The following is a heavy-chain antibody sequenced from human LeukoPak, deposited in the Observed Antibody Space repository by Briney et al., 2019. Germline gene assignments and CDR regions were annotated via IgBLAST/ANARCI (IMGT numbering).Heavy chain of an antibody. Sequence: PSETLSLTCTVSGGSMSSSSYYWGWIRQPPGKGLEWIGSIYYSGSTNCNPSLKSRVTISVDTSKNQFSLKLSSVTAADTAVYYCAGYSATMVRGVIDYWGQGTLVTVSS. CDR2: IYYSGST. CDR3: AGYSATMVRGVIDY. J-gene: IGHJ4*02. V-gene: IGHV4-39*07. D-gene: IGHD3-10*01. CDR1: GGSMSSSSYY.